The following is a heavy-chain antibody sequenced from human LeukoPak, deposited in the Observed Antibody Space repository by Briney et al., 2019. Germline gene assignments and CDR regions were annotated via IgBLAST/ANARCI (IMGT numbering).Heavy chain of an antibody. D-gene: IGHD5-18*01. J-gene: IGHJ6*03. V-gene: IGHV4-34*01. CDR1: GGSFSGYY. Sequence: PSETLSLTCAVYGGSFSGYYWSWIRQPPGKGLEWIGEINHSGSTNYNPSLKSRVTISVDTSKNQFSLKLSSVTAADMAVYYCARQGVQLWLDYMDVWGKGTTVTISS. CDR3: ARQGVQLWLDYMDV. CDR2: INHSGST.